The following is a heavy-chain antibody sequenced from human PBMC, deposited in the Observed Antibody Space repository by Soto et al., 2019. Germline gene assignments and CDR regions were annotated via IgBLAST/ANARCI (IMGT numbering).Heavy chain of an antibody. D-gene: IGHD1-1*01. Sequence: GGSLRLSCAASGFTFSDYYMSWIRQAPGKGLEWVSYISSSSSYTNYADSVKGRFTISRDNSKNTLYLQMNSLRAEDTAVYYCAREQHPPGYYYGMDVWGQGTTVTVSS. CDR2: ISSSSSYT. CDR1: GFTFSDYY. J-gene: IGHJ6*02. CDR3: AREQHPPGYYYGMDV. V-gene: IGHV3-11*06.